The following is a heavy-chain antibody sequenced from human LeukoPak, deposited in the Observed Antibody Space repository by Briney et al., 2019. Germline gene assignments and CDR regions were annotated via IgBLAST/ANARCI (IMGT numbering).Heavy chain of an antibody. CDR1: GFTFSSYA. D-gene: IGHD3-10*01. Sequence: GGSLRLSCAASGFTFSSYAVHWVRQAPGKGLEYVSAISSNGGSTYYANSVKGRFAISRDNSKNTLYLQMGSLRAEDMAVYYCARVALWFGSYFDYWGQGTLVTVSS. CDR2: ISSNGGST. J-gene: IGHJ4*02. CDR3: ARVALWFGSYFDY. V-gene: IGHV3-64*01.